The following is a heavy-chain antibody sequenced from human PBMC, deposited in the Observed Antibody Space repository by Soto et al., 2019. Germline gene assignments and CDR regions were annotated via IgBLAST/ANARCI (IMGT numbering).Heavy chain of an antibody. CDR3: ARGRYGDY. CDR2: ISAHNGNT. CDR1: GYAFTTYG. D-gene: IGHD1-1*01. V-gene: IGHV1-18*01. Sequence: QVHLVQSGAEVKKPGASVKVSSQGSGYAFTTYGITWVRQAPGQGLEWMGWISAHNGNTNYAQKLQGRVTVTRDTSTSTAYMELRSLRYDDTAVYYCARGRYGDYWGQGARVTVSS. J-gene: IGHJ4*02.